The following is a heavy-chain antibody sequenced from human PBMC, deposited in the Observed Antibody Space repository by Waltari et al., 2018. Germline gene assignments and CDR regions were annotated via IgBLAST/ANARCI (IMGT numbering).Heavy chain of an antibody. J-gene: IGHJ5*02. CDR2: IYPGDSET. Sequence: EVQLVQAGAEMKKPGESLRISCKGSGYSFINYWVAWVRQMPGKGLEWMGTIYPGDSETRYSPSFKGQVPSSADKSISTAYLQWASLKASDTAIYSCARIWSSKNVSDPWGQGTLVTVSS. D-gene: IGHD6-13*01. CDR1: GYSFINYW. CDR3: ARIWSSKNVSDP. V-gene: IGHV5-51*01.